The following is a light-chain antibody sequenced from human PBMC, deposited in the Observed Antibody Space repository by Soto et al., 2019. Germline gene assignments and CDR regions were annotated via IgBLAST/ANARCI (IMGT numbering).Light chain of an antibody. CDR2: EVT. V-gene: IGLV2-14*01. J-gene: IGLJ1*01. CDR3: SSYSSSATPDV. Sequence: QSVLTQPASVSGSPGQSITISCIGTSSDIGPYNYVSWYQQHPDKAPKLILYEVTNRPSGASDRFSGSKSGDAAFLTISGLQAEDEADYYCSSYSSSATPDVFGTGTKLTVL. CDR1: SSDIGPYNY.